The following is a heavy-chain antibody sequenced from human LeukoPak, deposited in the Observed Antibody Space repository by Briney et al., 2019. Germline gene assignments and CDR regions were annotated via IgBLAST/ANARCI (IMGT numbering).Heavy chain of an antibody. CDR3: ARGYYDFWSGYPGYMDV. D-gene: IGHD3-3*01. J-gene: IGHJ6*03. V-gene: IGHV4-59*12. CDR2: IYEGGRT. Sequence: SETLSLTCTASGGSISNYFWSWIRQPPGKGLEWIGFIYEGGRTTYTPSLKSRVTISVDTSKNQFSLKLSSVTAADTAVYYCARGYYDFWSGYPGYMDVWGKGTTVTVSS. CDR1: GGSISNYF.